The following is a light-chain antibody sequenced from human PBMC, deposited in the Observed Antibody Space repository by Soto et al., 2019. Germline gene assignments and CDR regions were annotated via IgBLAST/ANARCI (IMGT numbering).Light chain of an antibody. CDR2: KAS. J-gene: IGKJ1*01. CDR1: QSISSW. Sequence: DSQMTQFPSTLSASVGDRVTITCRASQSISSWLAWYQQKPGEAPKLLIYKASSLESGVPSRFSGSGSGTDFTLTISSLQPDDFATYYCQQYNSYPWTFGQGTKVEIK. V-gene: IGKV1-5*03. CDR3: QQYNSYPWT.